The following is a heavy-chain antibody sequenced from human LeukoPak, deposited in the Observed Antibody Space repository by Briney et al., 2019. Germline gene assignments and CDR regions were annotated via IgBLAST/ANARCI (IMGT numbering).Heavy chain of an antibody. CDR3: SRYDYDGNSGSSGSDF. V-gene: IGHV3-23*01. J-gene: IGHJ4*02. CDR1: GFTFSSYA. CDR2: ISGSGGST. Sequence: GGSLRLSCAASGFTFSSYAMSWVRQAPGKGLEWVSAISGSGGSTYYADSVKGRFTISRDNSKNTAYLQMNSLKTEDTAVYYCSRYDYDGNSGSSGSDFWGQGTLVTVSS. D-gene: IGHD4-23*01.